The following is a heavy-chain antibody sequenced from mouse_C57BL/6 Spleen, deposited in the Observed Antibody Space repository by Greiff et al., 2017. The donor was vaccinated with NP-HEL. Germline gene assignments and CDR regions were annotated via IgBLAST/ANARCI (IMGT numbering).Heavy chain of an antibody. D-gene: IGHD2-2*01. CDR3: AGGNDLHFDY. CDR1: GYTFTAYC. CDR2: ICPGSGNT. V-gene: IGHV1-84*01. J-gene: IGHJ2*01. Sequence: LVESGPGLVKPGASVKLSCTASGYTFTAYCMHWVRQSPVQGLEWIGCICPGSGNTKYHETFKGQATLTVDTSSSTAYMQLSSLTSEDAAVYCCAGGNDLHFDYWGQGTTLTVSS.